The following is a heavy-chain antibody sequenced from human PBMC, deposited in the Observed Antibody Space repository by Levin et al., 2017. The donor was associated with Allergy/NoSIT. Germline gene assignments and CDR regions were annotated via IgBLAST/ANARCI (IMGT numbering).Heavy chain of an antibody. J-gene: IGHJ5*02. CDR1: GGSISSGTFY. CDR3: ARHTSEQPWFDP. V-gene: IGHV4-39*07. Sequence: SETLSLTCTVSGGSISSGTFYWSWIRQSPGKGLEWIASMYYSGSTYYNPSLKSRVTISVDTSKNQLSLDLRSVTAADTAGYYCARHTSEQPWFDPCGQGTLVTVSS. CDR2: MYYSGST.